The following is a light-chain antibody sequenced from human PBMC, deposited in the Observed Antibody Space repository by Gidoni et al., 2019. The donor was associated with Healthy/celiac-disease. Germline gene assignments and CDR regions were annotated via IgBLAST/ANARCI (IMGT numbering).Light chain of an antibody. CDR3: QQSYSTPRVT. CDR2: AAS. J-gene: IGKJ3*01. CDR1: QSISSY. V-gene: IGKV1-39*01. Sequence: DIQMTQSPASLSASVGDRVTIPCRASQSISSYLNWYQQKPGKAPKLLIYAASSWESGVPSRFSGSGSGTDFTLTISSLQPEDFATYYCQQSYSTPRVTFGPGTKVDIK.